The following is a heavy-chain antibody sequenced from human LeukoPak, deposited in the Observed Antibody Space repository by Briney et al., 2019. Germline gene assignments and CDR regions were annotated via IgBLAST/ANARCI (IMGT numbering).Heavy chain of an antibody. J-gene: IGHJ4*02. D-gene: IGHD3-22*01. CDR1: GFTFSSYG. Sequence: GGSLRLSCAASGFTFSSYGMHWVRQAPGKGMEWVAVISYDGSNKYYADSVKGRFTISRDNSKNTLYLQMNSLRAEDTAVYYCAKAMGHYYDSSGYSDYWGQGTLVTVSS. CDR3: AKAMGHYYDSSGYSDY. V-gene: IGHV3-30*18. CDR2: ISYDGSNK.